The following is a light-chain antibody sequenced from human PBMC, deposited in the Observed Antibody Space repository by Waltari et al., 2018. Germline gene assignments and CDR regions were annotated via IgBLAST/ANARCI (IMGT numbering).Light chain of an antibody. Sequence: QSALTQPASVSGSPGQSITISCTGTSSDVGGYHLVSWYQQYPGKAPKLIIYEVSKRPSGLSNRFSGSKSGNTASLTISGLQAEDEADYYCCSNAGRTTVLFGGGTKVTVL. CDR1: SSDVGGYHL. V-gene: IGLV2-23*02. CDR3: CSNAGRTTVL. J-gene: IGLJ2*01. CDR2: EVS.